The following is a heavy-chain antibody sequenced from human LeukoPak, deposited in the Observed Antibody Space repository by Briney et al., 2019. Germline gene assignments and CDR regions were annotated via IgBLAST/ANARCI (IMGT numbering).Heavy chain of an antibody. Sequence: GGSLRLSCAASGFTFSNSAMNWVRQAPGKGLEWVSSINDVSSHIYYADSVKGRFTISRNNANNSVSLQMNNLRAEDTAVYYCARDSTYYLRYGYFDSWGQGNLVTVSS. V-gene: IGHV3-21*06. CDR2: INDVSSHI. D-gene: IGHD3-22*01. CDR3: ARDSTYYLRYGYFDS. CDR1: GFTFSNSA. J-gene: IGHJ4*02.